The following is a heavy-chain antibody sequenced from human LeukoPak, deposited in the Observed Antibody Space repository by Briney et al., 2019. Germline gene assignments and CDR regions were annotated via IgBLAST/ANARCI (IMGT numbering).Heavy chain of an antibody. D-gene: IGHD7-27*01. J-gene: IGHJ4*02. CDR2: ISSSGNTI. CDR3: ARSPSNWARFDY. CDR1: GFTFSTYT. Sequence: GGSLRLSCAASGFTFSTYTMNWVRQAPGKGLEWVSYISSSGNTIYYADSVKGRFTISRDNAKNSLYLQMNSLRAEDTAVYYCARSPSNWARFDYWGQGTLVTVSS. V-gene: IGHV3-48*04.